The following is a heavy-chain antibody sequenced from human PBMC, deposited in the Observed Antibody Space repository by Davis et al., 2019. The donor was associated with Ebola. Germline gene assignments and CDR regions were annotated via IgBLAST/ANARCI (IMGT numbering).Heavy chain of an antibody. CDR3: ARDRLPTWWVAAREFWFDP. D-gene: IGHD2-15*01. CDR2: IWYDGSNK. J-gene: IGHJ5*02. V-gene: IGHV3-33*01. Sequence: GGSLRLSCAASGFTFSSYGMHWVRQAPGKGLEWVAVIWYDGSNKYYADSVKGRFTISRDNSKNTLYLQMNSLRAEDTAVYYCARDRLPTWWVAAREFWFDPWGQGTLVTVSS. CDR1: GFTFSSYG.